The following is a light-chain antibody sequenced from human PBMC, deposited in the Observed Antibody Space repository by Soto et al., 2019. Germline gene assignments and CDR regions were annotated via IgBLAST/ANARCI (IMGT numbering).Light chain of an antibody. J-gene: IGKJ4*01. CDR3: QQYSSHDLLT. CDR2: DAS. Sequence: DIQMTQSPATLSASVGDRVTITCRASQSISSWLAWYQEKPGRAPKLLIYDASTLGSGVPSRFSGSGSGTEFTLTISSLQPDDFATYYCQQYSSHDLLTFGGGTKVDNK. V-gene: IGKV1-5*01. CDR1: QSISSW.